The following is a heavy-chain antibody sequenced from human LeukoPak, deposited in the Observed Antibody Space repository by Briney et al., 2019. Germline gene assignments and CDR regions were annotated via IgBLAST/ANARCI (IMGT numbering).Heavy chain of an antibody. CDR1: GYTFTGYY. V-gene: IGHV1-2*06. Sequence: ASVKVSCKASGYTFTGYYMHWVRQAPGQGLEWMGRINPNSGGTNYAQKFQGRVTMTRDTSISTAYMELSRLRSDDTAVYYCATLDPAECTKGVCYTFDYWGQGTLVTVSS. J-gene: IGHJ4*02. CDR3: ATLDPAECTKGVCYTFDY. D-gene: IGHD2-8*01. CDR2: INPNSGGT.